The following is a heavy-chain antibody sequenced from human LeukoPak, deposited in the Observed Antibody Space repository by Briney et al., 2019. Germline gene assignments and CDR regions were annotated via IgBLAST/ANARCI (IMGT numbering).Heavy chain of an antibody. V-gene: IGHV3-7*01. CDR1: GFTFSRYR. CDR2: INQDGSEK. D-gene: IGHD3-10*01. J-gene: IGHJ6*02. Sequence: GGSLSLSCPASGFTFSRYRMSWLRQAPAKGLEGVANINQDGSEKYYVDSVKGRFTISRDNAKNSLYLQMNSLRAEDTAVYYCASLDIWSLPYDGMDVWGQGTTVTVSS. CDR3: ASLDIWSLPYDGMDV.